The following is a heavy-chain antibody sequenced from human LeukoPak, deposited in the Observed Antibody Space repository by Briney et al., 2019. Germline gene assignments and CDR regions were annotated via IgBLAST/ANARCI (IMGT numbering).Heavy chain of an antibody. D-gene: IGHD2-2*01. J-gene: IGHJ6*03. CDR2: INPNSGGT. V-gene: IGHV1-2*06. CDR1: RSTFTDYY. Sequence: ASVKVSCRASRSTFTDYYMHWVRQAPGQGLEWMGRINPNSGGTNYARNFQGRVTMTRDTSITTAYMELSRLRSDDTAVYYCARGLPTASYYHMDVWGKGTTVTVSS. CDR3: ARGLPTASYYHMDV.